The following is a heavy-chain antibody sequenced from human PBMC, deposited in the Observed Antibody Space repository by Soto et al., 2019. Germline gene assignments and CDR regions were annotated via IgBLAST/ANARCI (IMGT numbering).Heavy chain of an antibody. V-gene: IGHV3-23*01. J-gene: IGHJ4*02. CDR3: AGTMAAGY. CDR1: GFTFSNFV. Sequence: AGGSLRLSCAASGFTFSNFVMSWVRQAPGKGLEWVSSINDRGDYTYYADSVKGQFTISRDNSKNPLYLRMNSLRTEDTAIYYCAGTMAAGYWGEGTLVTVSS. CDR2: INDRGDYT. D-gene: IGHD6-19*01.